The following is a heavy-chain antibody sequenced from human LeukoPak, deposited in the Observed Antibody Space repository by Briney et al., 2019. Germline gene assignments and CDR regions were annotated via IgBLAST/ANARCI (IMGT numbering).Heavy chain of an antibody. Sequence: SETLSLTCTVSGGSISSYYWSWIRQPAGKGLEWIGRIYTSGSTNYNPSLKSRVTMSVDTSKNQFSLKLSSVTAADTAVYYCARRVRTVRGAPYYFDYWGQGTLVTVSS. J-gene: IGHJ4*02. V-gene: IGHV4-4*07. CDR3: ARRVRTVRGAPYYFDY. CDR2: IYTSGST. CDR1: GGSISSYY. D-gene: IGHD3-10*01.